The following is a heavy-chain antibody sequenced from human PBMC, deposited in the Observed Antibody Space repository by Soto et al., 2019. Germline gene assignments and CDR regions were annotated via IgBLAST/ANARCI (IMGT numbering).Heavy chain of an antibody. V-gene: IGHV3-23*01. Sequence: SCAASGFTFSSYAMSWVRQAPGKGLEWVSAISGSGGSTYYADSVKGRFTISRDNSKNTLYLQMNSLRAEDTAVYYCATLPGIQLWFDYWGQGTLVTVSS. CDR3: ATLPGIQLWFDY. J-gene: IGHJ4*02. CDR1: GFTFSSYA. CDR2: ISGSGGST. D-gene: IGHD5-18*01.